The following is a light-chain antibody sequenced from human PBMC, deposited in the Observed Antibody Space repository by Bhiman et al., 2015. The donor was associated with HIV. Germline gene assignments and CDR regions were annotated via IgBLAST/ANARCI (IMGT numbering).Light chain of an antibody. CDR3: GSYASSGPSHVI. CDR2: DVS. J-gene: IGLJ2*01. V-gene: IGLV2-14*03. CDR1: SSDVGDYNY. Sequence: QSALTQPASVSGSPGQSITISCTGTSSDVGDYNYVSWYQQHPGKAPKLMIYDVSNRPSGVSDRFSGSKSGNTASLTISGLQAEDEADYYCGSYASSGPSHVIFGGGTRLTVL.